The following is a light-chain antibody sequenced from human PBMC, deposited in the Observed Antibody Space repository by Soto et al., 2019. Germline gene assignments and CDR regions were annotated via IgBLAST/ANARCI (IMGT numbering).Light chain of an antibody. CDR2: RNN. CDR3: AAWDDSLSGVV. J-gene: IGLJ2*01. V-gene: IGLV1-47*01. CDR1: IPNIGSNY. Sequence: QSVLTQPTSASGTPGQRVTISCSGSIPNIGSNYVYWYQQLPGTAPKLFTYRNNQRPSGVPDRFSGSKSGTSASLAISGLRSEDEADYYCAAWDDSLSGVVFGGGTKLTVL.